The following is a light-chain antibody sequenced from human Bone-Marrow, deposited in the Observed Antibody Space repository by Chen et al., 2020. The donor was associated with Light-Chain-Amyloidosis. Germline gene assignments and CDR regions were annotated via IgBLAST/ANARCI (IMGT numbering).Light chain of an antibody. V-gene: IGKV1-NL1*01. CDR3: QQYYGTPRT. Sequence: DIQLTQSPSSLSASVRDKVTITCRASHGISSSLACYQQKSGKAPKLLVFGASTLESVVPSRFNGSGSGTVYTLTISSLQPEDFATYFCQQYYGTPRTFGQGTKVEIK. CDR1: HGISSS. CDR2: GAS. J-gene: IGKJ1*01.